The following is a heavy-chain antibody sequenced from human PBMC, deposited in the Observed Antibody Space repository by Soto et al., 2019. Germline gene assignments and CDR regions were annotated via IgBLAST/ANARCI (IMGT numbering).Heavy chain of an antibody. J-gene: IGHJ4*02. V-gene: IGHV5-10-1*01. CDR2: VDHNDSFA. CDR1: EYSFRIYW. Sequence: GASLKISCQAFEYSFRIYWISWVRQKPGGGLEWMGRVDHNDSFATYSPSFEGHVSISVDKSTNIVYLQWSSRRASDTATYYCARHQSGSGNSNFDFWGQGTPVTVSS. CDR3: ARHQSGSGNSNFDF. D-gene: IGHD3-10*01.